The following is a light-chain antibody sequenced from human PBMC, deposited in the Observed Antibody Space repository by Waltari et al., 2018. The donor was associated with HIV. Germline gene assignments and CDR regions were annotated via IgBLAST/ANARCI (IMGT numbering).Light chain of an antibody. J-gene: IGLJ1*01. Sequence: HSVSGSPGPSLTISCTGTSSYVDPFVSWYQQHPGKAPNVIIYHVKKRPSGVPDRFSGSKSGNTAFLTISGLQAEDQAEYHCCSHAGNFIFAFGSGTKVTVL. CDR2: HVK. CDR3: CSHAGNFIFA. V-gene: IGLV2-11*01. CDR1: SSYVDPF.